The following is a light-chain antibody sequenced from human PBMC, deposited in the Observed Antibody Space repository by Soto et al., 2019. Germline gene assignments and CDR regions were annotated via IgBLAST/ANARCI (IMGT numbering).Light chain of an antibody. V-gene: IGKV3-15*01. J-gene: IGKJ1*01. CDR2: GAS. CDR3: QQYGSSGT. CDR1: QSFSIN. Sequence: EIVITQSPATLSVSPGERATLSCRASQSFSINLAWYQQRPGQAPRLLIYGASTRATGTPARFSGSGSGTDFTLTISRLEPEDLAVYYCQQYGSSGTFGQGTKVDIK.